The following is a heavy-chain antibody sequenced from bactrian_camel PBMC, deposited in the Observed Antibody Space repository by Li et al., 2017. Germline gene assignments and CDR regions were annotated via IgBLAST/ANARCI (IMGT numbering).Heavy chain of an antibody. CDR3: AADKTPREVRNGRCWGNY. J-gene: IGHJ4*01. CDR2: VDSRGTA. CDR1: GNTNADYC. Sequence: HVQLVESGGGSVQAGGSLKLSCEFSGNTNADYCMGWYRQAPGKEKEGVAVVDSRGTASYTETAKGRFTISKDRAKNTLYLQMNDLKPEDTAMYYCAADKTPREVRNGRCWGNYRGQGTQVTV. V-gene: IGHV3S53*01. D-gene: IGHD1*01.